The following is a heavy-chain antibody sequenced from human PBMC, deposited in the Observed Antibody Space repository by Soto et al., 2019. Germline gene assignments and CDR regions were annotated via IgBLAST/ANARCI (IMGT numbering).Heavy chain of an antibody. CDR1: GFTFSSYA. D-gene: IGHD2-15*01. Sequence: SGFTFSSYAMHWVRQAPGKGLEWVAVISYEGSNKYYADSVKGRFTISRDNSKNTLYLQMNSLRAEDTAVYYCARGRQDIVVVVAAGAFDIWGQGTMVTVS. CDR2: ISYEGSNK. J-gene: IGHJ3*02. CDR3: ARGRQDIVVVVAAGAFDI. V-gene: IGHV3-30-3*02.